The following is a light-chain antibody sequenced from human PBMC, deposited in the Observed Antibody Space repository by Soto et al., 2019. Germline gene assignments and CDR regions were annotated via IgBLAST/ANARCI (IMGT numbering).Light chain of an antibody. CDR1: VSVSVY. CDR2: DAS. J-gene: IGKJ5*01. CDR3: HQRQYWPPIT. Sequence: VVLTQSPATLSLSPGERSARSCSTSVSVSVYLDWYQQKPGQAPRLLISDASNRATGIPARFSGSGSGTDFTLTISSLEPEDFAVYYCHQRQYWPPITFGQGTRLEIK. V-gene: IGKV3-11*01.